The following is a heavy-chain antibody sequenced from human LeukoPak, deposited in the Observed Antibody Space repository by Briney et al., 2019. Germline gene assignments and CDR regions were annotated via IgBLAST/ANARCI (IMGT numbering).Heavy chain of an antibody. J-gene: IGHJ5*02. CDR2: IIPILGIA. Sequence: GPSVKVSCKASGGTFSSYTIGWVPQAPGQGLEWIGRIIPILGIAHYAQKFQGRVTITADKSTSTAYMELSSLRSEDTAVYYCARVSGGYSSSWYRWFDPWGQGTLVTVSS. CDR1: GGTFSSYT. CDR3: ARVSGGYSSSWYRWFDP. D-gene: IGHD6-13*01. V-gene: IGHV1-69*02.